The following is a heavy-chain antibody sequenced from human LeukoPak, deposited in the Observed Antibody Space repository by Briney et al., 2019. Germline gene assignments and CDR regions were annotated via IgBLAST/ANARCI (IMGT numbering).Heavy chain of an antibody. CDR1: GYTFTDYY. V-gene: IGHV1-69-2*01. D-gene: IGHD3-22*01. CDR2: VDPEDGET. CDR3: ATDVRYYDSSGYY. J-gene: IGHJ4*02. Sequence: ASVKISCKVSGYTFTDYYMHWVQQAPGKGPEWMGLVDPEDGETIYAEKFQGRVTITADTSTDTAYMELSSLRSEDTAVYYCATDVRYYDSSGYYWGQGTLVTVSS.